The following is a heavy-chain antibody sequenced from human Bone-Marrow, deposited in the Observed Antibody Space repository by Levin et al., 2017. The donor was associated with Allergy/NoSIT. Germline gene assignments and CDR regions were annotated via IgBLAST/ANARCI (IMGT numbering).Heavy chain of an antibody. CDR1: GYDFSHYW. CDR2: TYFGDSDT. Sequence: GASVKVSCKGSGYDFSHYWIGWVRQMPGKGLEWMGITYFGDSDTRYSPSFQGQVTISADKSSSTAYLEWASLKASDSAVYYCARQGSCTSNAYYKCSKYFHRGLDVWGQGTTVTVSS. CDR3: ARQGSCTSNAYYKCSKYFHRGLDV. D-gene: IGHD2-2*01. J-gene: IGHJ6*02. V-gene: IGHV5-51*01.